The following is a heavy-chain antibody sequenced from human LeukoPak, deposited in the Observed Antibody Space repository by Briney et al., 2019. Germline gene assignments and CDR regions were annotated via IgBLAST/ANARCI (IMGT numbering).Heavy chain of an antibody. D-gene: IGHD3-16*01. Sequence: PSETLSLTCAVPGASFNGYYWSWIRQPPGKGLEWIGYIFYSGSTTYNPSLKSRVSISLDTSKNQFSLTLASVTAADTAIYYCARHGTRGGLDYWGQGTLVTVSS. CDR3: ARHGTRGGLDY. CDR2: IFYSGST. V-gene: IGHV4-59*08. J-gene: IGHJ4*02. CDR1: GASFNGYY.